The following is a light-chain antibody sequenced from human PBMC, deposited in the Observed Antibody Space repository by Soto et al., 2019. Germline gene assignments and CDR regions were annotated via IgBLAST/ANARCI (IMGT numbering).Light chain of an antibody. V-gene: IGLV2-14*01. CDR1: SSDIGIYKY. CDR3: AAWDDSLNGAWV. Sequence: QSALTQPASVSGSPGQSIAISCTGSSSDIGIYKYVSWYQQHPGKVPKLIIYEVTNRPSGVPDRFSGSKSGTSVSLAISGLQSEDEADYYCAAWDDSLNGAWVFGGGTKLTVL. CDR2: EVT. J-gene: IGLJ3*02.